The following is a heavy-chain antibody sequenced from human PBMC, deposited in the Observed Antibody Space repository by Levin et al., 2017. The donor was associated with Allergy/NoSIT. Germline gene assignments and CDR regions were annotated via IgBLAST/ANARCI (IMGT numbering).Heavy chain of an antibody. CDR3: AKVGVRRDYFYGMDV. D-gene: IGHD3-10*02. CDR1: GFSFDNHA. V-gene: IGHV3-9*01. J-gene: IGHJ6*02. Sequence: PGGSLRLSCAASGFSFDNHAMHWVRQAPGKGLEWVSTISWVGGSTGYADSVKGRFTISRDNAQNSLFLQMNSLRPEDTDLYYCAKVGVRRDYFYGMDVWGQGTAVTVSS. CDR2: ISWVGGST.